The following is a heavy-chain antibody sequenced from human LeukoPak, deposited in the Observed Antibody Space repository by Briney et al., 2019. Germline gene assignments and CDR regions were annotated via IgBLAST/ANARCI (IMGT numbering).Heavy chain of an antibody. CDR1: GFTFSSYG. Sequence: PGGSLRLSCAASGFTFSSYGMSWVRQAPGKGLEWVSGISPRGDIKYYADSVKGQFTISRDNSRNTVYLEMISLTVEDTAVYYCAKSNGYGLVDIWGQGTMVTVSS. CDR2: ISPRGDIK. CDR3: AKSNGYGLVDI. J-gene: IGHJ3*02. V-gene: IGHV3-23*01. D-gene: IGHD3-10*01.